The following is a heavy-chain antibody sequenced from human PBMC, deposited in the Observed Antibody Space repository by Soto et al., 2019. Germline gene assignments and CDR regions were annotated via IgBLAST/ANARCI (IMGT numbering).Heavy chain of an antibody. CDR2: IDYTGGT. J-gene: IGHJ4*02. Sequence: PSETLSLTCSVSGASIRDGDYYWSWLRQPPGKGPEWIGIIDYTGGTQYNPTLTGPVSMSVDTSANQFSLKVNFVTAADSAVYYCARVRYGDYGRGYYFDFWGPGILVTVSS. CDR1: GASIRDGDYY. D-gene: IGHD4-17*01. CDR3: ARVRYGDYGRGYYFDF. V-gene: IGHV4-30-4*01.